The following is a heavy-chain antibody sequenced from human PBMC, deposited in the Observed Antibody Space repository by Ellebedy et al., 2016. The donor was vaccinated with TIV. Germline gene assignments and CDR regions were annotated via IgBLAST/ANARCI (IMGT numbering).Heavy chain of an antibody. CDR3: ARDQGWAYPGSTRFDY. CDR2: IKQDGSEQ. CDR1: GFTFSDYW. D-gene: IGHD3-10*01. Sequence: GESLKISCAASGFTFSDYWMSWVRQAPGKGLEWVANIKQDGSEQWYVDSVKGRFTISRDHAKKSLYLQMSSLRAEDTAVYYCARDQGWAYPGSTRFDYWGQGTLVTVSS. J-gene: IGHJ4*03. V-gene: IGHV3-7*01.